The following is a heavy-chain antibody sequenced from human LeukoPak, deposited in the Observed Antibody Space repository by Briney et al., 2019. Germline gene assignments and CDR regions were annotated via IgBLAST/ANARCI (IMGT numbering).Heavy chain of an antibody. Sequence: GGSLRLSCAASGFSLNNYAMNWVRQAPGKGLEWVSIIIGSSGSTFYADSVKGRFTISRDNSKNTLYLQLNSLRPEDTAVYYCAKGGYDYIEVAYFDFWGQGTLVTVSS. V-gene: IGHV3-23*01. CDR1: GFSLNNYA. D-gene: IGHD5-12*01. CDR3: AKGGYDYIEVAYFDF. J-gene: IGHJ4*02. CDR2: IIGSSGST.